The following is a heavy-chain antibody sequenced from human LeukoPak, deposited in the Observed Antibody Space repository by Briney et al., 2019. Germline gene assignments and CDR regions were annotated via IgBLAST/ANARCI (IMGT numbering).Heavy chain of an antibody. J-gene: IGHJ6*03. D-gene: IGHD3-16*02. Sequence: SETLSLTCAVYGGSFSGYYWSWIRQPPGKRLEWIGEINHSGSTNYNPSLKSRVTISVDTSKNQFSLKLSSVTAADTAVYYCARGGDRSPYYYYMDVWGKGTTVTVSS. CDR1: GGSFSGYY. CDR3: ARGGDRSPYYYYMDV. V-gene: IGHV4-34*01. CDR2: INHSGST.